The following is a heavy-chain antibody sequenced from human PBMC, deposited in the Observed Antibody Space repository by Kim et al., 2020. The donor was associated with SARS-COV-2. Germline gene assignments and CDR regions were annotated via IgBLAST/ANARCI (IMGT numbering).Heavy chain of an antibody. Sequence: GGSLRLSCTASGFTFGDYAMSWVRQAPGKGLEWVGFIRTKAHGGTTEYAASVKGRFTIPRDDSKSVAYLQMNSLKTDDTAIYYCTRYDSSALLLHRWGQGTLVTVSS. CDR2: IRTKAHGGTT. J-gene: IGHJ4*02. CDR3: TRYDSSALLLHR. D-gene: IGHD3-22*01. V-gene: IGHV3-49*04. CDR1: GFTFGDYA.